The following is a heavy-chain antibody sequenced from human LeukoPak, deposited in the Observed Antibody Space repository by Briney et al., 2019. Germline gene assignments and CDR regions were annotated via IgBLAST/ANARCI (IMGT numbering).Heavy chain of an antibody. CDR3: ARLKDSSSWQRPDY. D-gene: IGHD6-13*01. Sequence: GESLKISCQGSGYSFTNYWIGWVRQMPGKGLEWMGIIYPDDSDARYSPSFQGQVTISADKSISTAYLQWSSLKASDTAMYYCARLKDSSSWQRPDYWSQGTLVTVSS. CDR2: IYPDDSDA. J-gene: IGHJ4*02. CDR1: GYSFTNYW. V-gene: IGHV5-51*01.